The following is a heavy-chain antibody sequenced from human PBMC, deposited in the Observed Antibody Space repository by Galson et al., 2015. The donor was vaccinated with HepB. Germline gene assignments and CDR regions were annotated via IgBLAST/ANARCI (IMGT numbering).Heavy chain of an antibody. V-gene: IGHV1-3*01. CDR1: GSTFTTYT. Sequence: SVKVSCKASGSTFTTYTMHWVRQAPGQRLEWMGWINAGNGNTKYSQKFQGRVTITRDTSASTAYMELSSLRSDDTAVYYCARGGPSHWGADYWGQGTLVTVSS. J-gene: IGHJ4*02. D-gene: IGHD7-27*01. CDR3: ARGGPSHWGADY. CDR2: INAGNGNT.